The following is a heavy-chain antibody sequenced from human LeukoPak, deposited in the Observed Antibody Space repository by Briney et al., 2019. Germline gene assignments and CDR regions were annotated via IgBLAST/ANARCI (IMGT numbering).Heavy chain of an antibody. D-gene: IGHD1/OR15-1a*01. CDR2: IIPIYGIA. J-gene: IGHJ6*03. V-gene: IGHV1-69*01. Sequence: GSSVKVSCKASGGTFSTHAISWLRQAPGQGLEWMGGIIPIYGIANYAQKLRGRVTITADESTSTSYMEVNGLRSEDTAVYYCAREATPQTSTLYYYYYYMDVWGTGTPATVSS. CDR3: AREATPQTSTLYYYYYYMDV. CDR1: GGTFSTHA.